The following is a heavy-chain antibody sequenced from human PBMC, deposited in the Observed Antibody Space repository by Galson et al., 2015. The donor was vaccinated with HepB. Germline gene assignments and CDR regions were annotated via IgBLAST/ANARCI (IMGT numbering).Heavy chain of an antibody. CDR2: IYTSGST. CDR1: GGSISSYH. D-gene: IGHD1-26*01. Sequence: TLSLICTVSGGSISSYHWSWIRQPAGKGLEWIGRIYTSGSTNYNPSLKSRVTMSVDTSKNQFSLKLSSVTAADTAVYYCARLVGATSYYYYGMDVWGRGTTVTVSS. J-gene: IGHJ6*02. V-gene: IGHV4-4*07. CDR3: ARLVGATSYYYYGMDV.